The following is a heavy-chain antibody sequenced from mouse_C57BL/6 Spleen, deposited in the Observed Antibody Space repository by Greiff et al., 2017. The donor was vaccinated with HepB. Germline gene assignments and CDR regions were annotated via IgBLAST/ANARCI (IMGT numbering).Heavy chain of an antibody. CDR2: IWSGGST. Sequence: QVQLQQSGPGLVQPSQSLSITCTVSGFSLTSYGVHWVRQSPGKGLEWLGVIWSGGSTDYNAAFISRLSISKDNSKSQVFFKMNSLQADDTAKYYCARNERRYWYFDVWGTGTTVTVSS. CDR3: ARNERRYWYFDV. CDR1: GFSLTSYG. V-gene: IGHV2-2*01. J-gene: IGHJ1*03.